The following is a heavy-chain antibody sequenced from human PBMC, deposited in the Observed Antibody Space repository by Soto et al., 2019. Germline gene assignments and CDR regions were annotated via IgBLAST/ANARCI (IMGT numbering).Heavy chain of an antibody. CDR1: GFTFDDYA. CDR3: AKDRNIAADYYFDY. J-gene: IGHJ4*02. D-gene: IGHD6-6*01. Sequence: PGGSLRLSCAASGFTFDDYAMHWVRQAPGKGLEWVSGISWNSGSIGYADSVKGRFTISRDNAKNSLYLQMNSLRAEDTALYYCAKDRNIAADYYFDYWGQGTLVTV. V-gene: IGHV3-9*01. CDR2: ISWNSGSI.